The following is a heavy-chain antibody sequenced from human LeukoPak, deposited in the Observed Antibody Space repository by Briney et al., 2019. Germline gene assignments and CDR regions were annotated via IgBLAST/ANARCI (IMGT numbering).Heavy chain of an antibody. J-gene: IGHJ2*01. Sequence: PGRSLRLSCAASGFTFSSYGMHWVRQAPGKGLEWVAVIPYDGSNKYYVDSVKGRFTISRDNSKNTLYLQMNSLRAEDTAVYYCAKGTYYYGSTESTGSWYFDLWGRGTLVTVSS. CDR1: GFTFSSYG. D-gene: IGHD3-10*01. CDR2: IPYDGSNK. V-gene: IGHV3-30*18. CDR3: AKGTYYYGSTESTGSWYFDL.